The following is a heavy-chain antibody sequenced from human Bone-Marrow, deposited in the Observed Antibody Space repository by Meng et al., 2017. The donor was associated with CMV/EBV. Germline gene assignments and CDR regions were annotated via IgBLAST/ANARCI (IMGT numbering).Heavy chain of an antibody. J-gene: IGHJ4*02. CDR3: VRSSGWSLFDY. V-gene: IGHV1-2*02. CDR1: GFTFSDYY. D-gene: IGHD6-19*01. Sequence: QGQLVQLGAEMKKPGASVKVSCTTSGFTFSDYYIHWVRQAPGQGLEWMGWVNSKNEATNYARKFQGRVSMTRDTSISTAHMELSRLMSDDTAVYYCVRSSGWSLFDYWGQGTLVTVSS. CDR2: VNSKNEAT.